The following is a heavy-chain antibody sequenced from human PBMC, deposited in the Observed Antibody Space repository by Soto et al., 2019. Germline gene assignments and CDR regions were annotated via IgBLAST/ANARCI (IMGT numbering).Heavy chain of an antibody. Sequence: GGSLRLSCAASGFTFSNYDMHWVRQVTGKGLEWVSGITTAGDTYYAGSVKGRFTISREKAKNSLYLQMNSLRAGDTAVYYCTRGADGFDYWGQGTLVTVSS. CDR3: TRGADGFDY. CDR2: ITTAGDT. J-gene: IGHJ4*02. D-gene: IGHD3-16*01. CDR1: GFTFSNYD. V-gene: IGHV3-13*01.